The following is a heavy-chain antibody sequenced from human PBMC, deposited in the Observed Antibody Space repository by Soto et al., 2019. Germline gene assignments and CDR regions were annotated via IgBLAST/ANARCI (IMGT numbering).Heavy chain of an antibody. CDR2: SWYDESNE. J-gene: IGHJ4*02. CDR1: GFSFGTYF. Sequence: QVQLVESGGGVAQPGGSLRLSCAASGFSFGTYFMHWVRQAPGKGLEWVAVSWYDESNEWYADSVKGRFSISRDNSKNTLYLYMNGLRAEDTAVYYCARPLWTSVFGEVFDCWGQGTLGTVSS. D-gene: IGHD3-16*01. CDR3: ARPLWTSVFGEVFDC. V-gene: IGHV3-33*01.